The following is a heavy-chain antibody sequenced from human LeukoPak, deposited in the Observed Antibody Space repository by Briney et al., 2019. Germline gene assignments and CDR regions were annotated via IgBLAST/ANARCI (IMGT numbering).Heavy chain of an antibody. CDR2: IYYSGST. Sequence: SETLSLTCTASGGSISSYYWSWIRQPPGKGLEWIGYIYYSGSTNYNPSLKSRVTISVDTSKNQFSLKLSSVTAADTAVYYCARSYGSGNDYWGQGTLVTVSS. CDR1: GGSISSYY. D-gene: IGHD3-10*01. V-gene: IGHV4-59*08. J-gene: IGHJ4*02. CDR3: ARSYGSGNDY.